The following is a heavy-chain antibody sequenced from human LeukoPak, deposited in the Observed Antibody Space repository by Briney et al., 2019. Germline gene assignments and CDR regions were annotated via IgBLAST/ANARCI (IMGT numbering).Heavy chain of an antibody. CDR3: ARVGKQWLVDFDY. D-gene: IGHD6-19*01. V-gene: IGHV4-59*01. CDR1: GGSISSYY. CDR2: TYYSGST. Sequence: SETLSLTCTVSGGSISSYYWSGIRQPPGKGREGIGYTYYSGSTNYNPSLKSQVPISVDTSKNQFSLKLSSVTAADTAVYYCARVGKQWLVDFDYWGQGTLVTVSS. J-gene: IGHJ4*02.